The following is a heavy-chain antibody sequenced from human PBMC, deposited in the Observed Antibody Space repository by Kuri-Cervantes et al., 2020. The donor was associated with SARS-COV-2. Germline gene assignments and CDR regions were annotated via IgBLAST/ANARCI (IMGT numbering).Heavy chain of an antibody. J-gene: IGHJ3*02. V-gene: IGHV4-59*08. D-gene: IGHD3-10*01. CDR1: GGSIRNYF. CDR3: AKGGERGAFDI. Sequence: SETLSLTCSVSGGSIRNYFWTWIRQPPGRGLEWIGHIDYSGSTNYSPSLKSRLTISADTSKNQFSLKLSSVTAADTAVYYCAKGGERGAFDIWGQGTMVTVSS. CDR2: IDYSGST.